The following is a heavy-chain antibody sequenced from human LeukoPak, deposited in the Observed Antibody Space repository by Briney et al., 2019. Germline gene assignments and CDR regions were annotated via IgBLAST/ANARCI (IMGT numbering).Heavy chain of an antibody. V-gene: IGHV3-21*01. CDR1: RFTFSSYS. CDR2: ISSSGSYI. J-gene: IGHJ5*02. Sequence: GGSLRLSCAASRFTFSSYSMNWVRQAPGKGLEWVSSISSSGSYIYYADSVKGRFTISRDNAKNSLYLQMNSLRAEDTAVYYCARGVGSSWLNWFDPWGQGTLVTVSS. D-gene: IGHD6-13*01. CDR3: ARGVGSSWLNWFDP.